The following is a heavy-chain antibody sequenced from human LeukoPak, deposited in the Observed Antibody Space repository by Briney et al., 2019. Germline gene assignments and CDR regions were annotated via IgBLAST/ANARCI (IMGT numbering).Heavy chain of an antibody. CDR1: GFTFSRYG. CDR3: ARGGGSYEYDAFDI. CDR2: VSSSGGST. J-gene: IGHJ3*02. D-gene: IGHD1-26*01. Sequence: PGGSLRLSCAASGFTFSRYGMNWVRQAPGKGLEWVSTVSSSGGSTYYAESVKGRFTISRDNAKNSLYLQMNSLRAEDTALYYCARGGGSYEYDAFDIWGQGTMVTVSS. V-gene: IGHV3-23*01.